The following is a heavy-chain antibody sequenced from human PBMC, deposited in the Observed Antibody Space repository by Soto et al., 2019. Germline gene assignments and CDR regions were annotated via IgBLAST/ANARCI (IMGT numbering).Heavy chain of an antibody. Sequence: SATLSLTCTVSGGSISSSSYYWGWIRQPPGKGLEWIGSIYYSGSTYYNPSLKSRVTISVDTSKNQFSLKLSSVTAADTAVYYCARLQQQRGDFDYWGQGTLVT. J-gene: IGHJ4*02. CDR3: ARLQQQRGDFDY. CDR2: IYYSGST. CDR1: GGSISSSSYY. V-gene: IGHV4-39*01. D-gene: IGHD6-13*01.